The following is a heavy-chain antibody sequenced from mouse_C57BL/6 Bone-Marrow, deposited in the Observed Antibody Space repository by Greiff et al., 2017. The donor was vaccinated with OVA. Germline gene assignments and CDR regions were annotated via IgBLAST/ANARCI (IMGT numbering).Heavy chain of an antibody. D-gene: IGHD1-1*01. V-gene: IGHV1-82*01. CDR3: GPSYYYGRYFDV. Sequence: VQLQQSGPELVKPGASVKISCKASGYAFSSSWMNWVKQRPGKGLEWIGRIYPGDGDTNYNGKFKGKATLTADKSSSTAYMQLSSLASEESAVYFCGPSYYYGRYFDVWGTGTTVTVSS. CDR1: GYAFSSSW. CDR2: IYPGDGDT. J-gene: IGHJ1*03.